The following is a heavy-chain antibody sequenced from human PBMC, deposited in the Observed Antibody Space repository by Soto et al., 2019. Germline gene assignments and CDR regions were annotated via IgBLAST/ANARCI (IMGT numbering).Heavy chain of an antibody. Sequence: EVQLLESGGGLVQPGGSLRLSCAASGFTFSSNAMSWVRQAPGMGLEWVAAISGSGISTYYADSVKGRFTISRDNSRNMLYLELNSLGAEDTAVYYCLSWTRGSGWHVLGDDWGQGALVTVSS. V-gene: IGHV3-23*01. D-gene: IGHD6-25*01. CDR2: ISGSGIST. CDR3: LSWTRGSGWHVLGDD. CDR1: GFTFSSNA. J-gene: IGHJ4*02.